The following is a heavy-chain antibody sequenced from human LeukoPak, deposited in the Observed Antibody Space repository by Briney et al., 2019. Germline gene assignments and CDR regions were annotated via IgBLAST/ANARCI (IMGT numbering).Heavy chain of an antibody. CDR2: IIPIFGTA. V-gene: IGHV1-69*13. J-gene: IGHJ4*02. D-gene: IGHD3-16*02. CDR3: ARGRYDYVWGSYRYNMDY. Sequence: ASVKVSCKASGGTFSSYAISWVRQAPGQGLEWMGGIIPIFGTANYAQKFQGRVTITADESTSTAYMELSSLRSEDTAVYYCARGRYDYVWGSYRYNMDYWGQETLVTVSS. CDR1: GGTFSSYA.